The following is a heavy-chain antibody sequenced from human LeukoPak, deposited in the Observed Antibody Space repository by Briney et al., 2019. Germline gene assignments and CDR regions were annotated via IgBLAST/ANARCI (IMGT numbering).Heavy chain of an antibody. D-gene: IGHD3-10*01. V-gene: IGHV4-61*02. CDR3: TRGLQERDIIRVFDF. Sequence: SETLSLTCSVSADSISRRSSYWTWIRQPAGRGLEWIGRVYSTGTPHYNPSLKTRLAMSVDTSKNQFSLTLNSVTAADTAVYFCTRGLQERDIIRVFDFWGPETLVTVSS. CDR2: VYSTGTP. J-gene: IGHJ4*01. CDR1: ADSISRRSSY.